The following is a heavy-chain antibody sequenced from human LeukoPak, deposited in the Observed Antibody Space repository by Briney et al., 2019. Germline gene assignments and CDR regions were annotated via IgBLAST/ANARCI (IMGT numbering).Heavy chain of an antibody. CDR1: GFTFSSYA. J-gene: IGHJ4*02. V-gene: IGHV3-30-3*01. CDR2: ISYDGSNK. CDR3: ARDASPFLSIVPTSCFDY. Sequence: GRSLRLSCAASGFTFSSYAVPWVRQAPGKGLEWVAVISYDGSNKYYADSVKGRFTISRDNSKNTLYLQMNSLRAEDTAVYYCARDASPFLSIVPTSCFDYWGQGTLVTVSS. D-gene: IGHD2-2*01.